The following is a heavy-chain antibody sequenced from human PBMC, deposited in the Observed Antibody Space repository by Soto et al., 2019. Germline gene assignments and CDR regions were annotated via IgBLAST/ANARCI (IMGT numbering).Heavy chain of an antibody. V-gene: IGHV4-39*01. CDR3: ARSYSSSWYRYYYYGMDV. CDR2: IYYSGST. J-gene: IGHJ6*02. Sequence: SETLSLTCTVSGGSISSSSYYWGWIRQPPGKGLEWIGSIYYSGSTYYNPSLKSRVTISVDTSKNQFSLKLSSVTAADTAVYYCARSYSSSWYRYYYYGMDVWGQGTTDTVSS. D-gene: IGHD6-13*01. CDR1: GGSISSSSYY.